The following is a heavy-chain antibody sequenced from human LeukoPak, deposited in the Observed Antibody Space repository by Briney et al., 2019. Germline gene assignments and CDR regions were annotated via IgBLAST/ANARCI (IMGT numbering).Heavy chain of an antibody. Sequence: PGGSLRLSCAASGFTFSSYSMNWVRQAPGKGLEWVSSISSSSSYIYYADSVKGRFTISRDNAKNSLYLQMNSLRAEDTAVYYCARDKIPHYYDSSGYLYWGQGTLVTVSS. J-gene: IGHJ4*02. D-gene: IGHD3-22*01. CDR3: ARDKIPHYYDSSGYLY. CDR1: GFTFSSYS. V-gene: IGHV3-21*01. CDR2: ISSSSSYI.